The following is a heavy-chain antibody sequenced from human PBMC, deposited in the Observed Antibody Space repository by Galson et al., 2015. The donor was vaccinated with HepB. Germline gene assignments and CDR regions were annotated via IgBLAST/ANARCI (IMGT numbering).Heavy chain of an antibody. CDR2: IYSGGRT. J-gene: IGHJ4*02. Sequence: SETLSLTCSVSGDSISSSSYYWGWVRQAPGKGLEWIGSIYSGGRTYYNPSLKSRVTVSVDTSKNQFSLSLNSVTAADTATYYCARHLLSIVGPTKGYFDYWGQGTLVTVSS. D-gene: IGHD1-26*01. CDR1: GDSISSSSYY. V-gene: IGHV4-39*01. CDR3: ARHLLSIVGPTKGYFDY.